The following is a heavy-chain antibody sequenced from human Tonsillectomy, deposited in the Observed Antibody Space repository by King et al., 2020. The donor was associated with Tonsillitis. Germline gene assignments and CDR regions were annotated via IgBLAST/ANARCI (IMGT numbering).Heavy chain of an antibody. CDR3: ATNYYDSGTYSNHMDV. D-gene: IGHD3-22*01. V-gene: IGHV3-33*05. CDR1: GFTFSSYG. Sequence: QLVQSGGGVVQPGRSLRLSCAASGFTFSSYGIHWVRQAPGKGLEWVALISHDGNNKYYADSVKGRFTISRDSSKNTLFLQMNSLRAEDTAVYYCATNYYDSGTYSNHMDVCGPGTTVTVSS. J-gene: IGHJ6*02. CDR2: ISHDGNNK.